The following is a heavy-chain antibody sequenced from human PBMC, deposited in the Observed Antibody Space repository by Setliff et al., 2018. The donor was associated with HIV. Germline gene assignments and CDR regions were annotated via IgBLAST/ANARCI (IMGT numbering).Heavy chain of an antibody. Sequence: PGESLKISCKGSGYSFTSYWIGWVRQMPGKGLEWMGVIYPGDSDTRYSPSFQGQVTISADKSISTAYLQWSSLKASDTAIYYCASSLRREWRDEYFQHWGQGTLVTVSS. J-gene: IGHJ1*01. D-gene: IGHD3-3*01. CDR3: ASSLRREWRDEYFQH. V-gene: IGHV5-51*01. CDR1: GYSFTSYW. CDR2: IYPGDSDT.